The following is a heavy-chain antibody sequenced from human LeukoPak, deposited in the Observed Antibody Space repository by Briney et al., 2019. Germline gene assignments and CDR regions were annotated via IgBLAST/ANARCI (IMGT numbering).Heavy chain of an antibody. Sequence: SGPGLVKPSETLSLTCTVSGGSLSNYYWSWIRQPPGQGLEWIGYIYYTGSTHYNPSLKSRVTISLDTSNNQFSLRLTSVTAADSAMYYCARWDSYTRGYFDYWGQGTLVTVSS. V-gene: IGHV4-59*01. CDR2: IYYTGST. J-gene: IGHJ4*02. D-gene: IGHD3-16*01. CDR1: GGSLSNYY. CDR3: ARWDSYTRGYFDY.